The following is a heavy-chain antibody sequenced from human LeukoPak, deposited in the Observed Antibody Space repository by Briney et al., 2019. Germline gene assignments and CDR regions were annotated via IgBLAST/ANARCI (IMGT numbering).Heavy chain of an antibody. CDR2: ISSSGSII. V-gene: IGHV3-48*03. D-gene: IGHD6-19*01. J-gene: IGHJ4*02. CDR3: ARDLRDYSRGSFGNFFDY. Sequence: PGGSLRLSXAVSGFTFSSYEMNWVRQTPGKGLEWVSYISSSGSIIYYADSVKGRFTISRDNAKNSLYLQMNSLRAEDTAVYYCARDLRDYSRGSFGNFFDYWGQGTLVTVSS. CDR1: GFTFSSYE.